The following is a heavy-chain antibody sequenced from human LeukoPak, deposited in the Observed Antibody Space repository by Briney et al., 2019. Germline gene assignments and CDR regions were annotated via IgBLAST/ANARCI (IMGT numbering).Heavy chain of an antibody. CDR1: GGSISSSSYY. CDR3: ARAQMTTVTTWRRSGAFDI. V-gene: IGHV4-39*07. Sequence: SETLSLTCTVSGGSISSSSYYWGWIRQPPGKGLEWIGSIYYSGSTYYNPSLKSRVTISVDTSKNQFSLKLSSVTAADTAVYYCARAQMTTVTTWRRSGAFDIWGQGTMVTVSS. D-gene: IGHD4-17*01. J-gene: IGHJ3*02. CDR2: IYYSGST.